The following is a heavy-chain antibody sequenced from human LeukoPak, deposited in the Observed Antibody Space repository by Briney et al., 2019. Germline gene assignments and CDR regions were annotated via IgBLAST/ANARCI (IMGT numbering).Heavy chain of an antibody. Sequence: GGSLRLSCVPSGFSFSNYAMSWVRQAPGKGLEWVSSISGSGGSTHYVDSVKGRFTISRDKTKNTLYLQMNSLRAEDTAVYYCAKDQRWKQHDYWGQGTLVTVSS. D-gene: IGHD4-23*01. CDR1: GFSFSNYA. J-gene: IGHJ4*02. CDR2: ISGSGGST. CDR3: AKDQRWKQHDY. V-gene: IGHV3-23*01.